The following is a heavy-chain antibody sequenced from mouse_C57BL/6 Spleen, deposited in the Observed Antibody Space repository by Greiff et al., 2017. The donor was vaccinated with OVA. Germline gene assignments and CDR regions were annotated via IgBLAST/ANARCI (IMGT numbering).Heavy chain of an antibody. D-gene: IGHD1-1*01. CDR3: ARAPYYYGSSFYAMDY. CDR2: ISYSGST. CDR1: GYSITSGYD. J-gene: IGHJ4*01. Sequence: EVMLVESGPGMVKPSQSLSLTCTVTGYSITSGYDWHWIRHFPGNKLEWMGYISYSGSTNYNPSLKSRISITHDTSKNHFFLKLNSVTTEDTATYYCARAPYYYGSSFYAMDYWGQGTSVTVSS. V-gene: IGHV3-1*01.